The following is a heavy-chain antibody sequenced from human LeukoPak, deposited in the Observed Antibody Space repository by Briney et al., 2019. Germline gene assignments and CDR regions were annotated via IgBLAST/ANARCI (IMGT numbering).Heavy chain of an antibody. Sequence: PSETLSLTCTVSGGSINSYYWSWIRQPPGKGLEWIGYIYYSGSTNYNPSLKSRVTISVDTSKNQFSLKLSSVTAADTAVHYCASLYSGSYYYYGMDVWGQGTTVTVS. CDR3: ASLYSGSYYYYGMDV. CDR2: IYYSGST. V-gene: IGHV4-59*01. CDR1: GGSINSYY. J-gene: IGHJ6*02. D-gene: IGHD1-26*01.